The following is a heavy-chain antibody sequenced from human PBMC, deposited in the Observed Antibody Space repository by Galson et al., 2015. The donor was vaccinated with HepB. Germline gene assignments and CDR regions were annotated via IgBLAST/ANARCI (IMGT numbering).Heavy chain of an antibody. CDR3: ARIGYGFTYGNGFDP. CDR2: ISYDGTDK. J-gene: IGHJ5*02. Sequence: SLRLSCAASGLTLRGYAMNWVRQAPGKGLEWVAVISYDGTDKQYADSVKGRFTISRDDLRNTLYLQMDSLRGEDTALYYCARIGYGFTYGNGFDPWGQGTQVTV. CDR1: GLTLRGYA. D-gene: IGHD5-18*01. V-gene: IGHV3-30*04.